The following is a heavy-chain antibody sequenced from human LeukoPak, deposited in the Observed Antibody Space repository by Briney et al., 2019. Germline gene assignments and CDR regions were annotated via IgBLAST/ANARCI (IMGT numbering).Heavy chain of an antibody. CDR3: ARDQDDLFDP. Sequence: ASVKVSCKASGYTFTSYAMHWVRQAPGQGLEWMGWINPNSGGTNYAQKFRGRVTMTRDTSISTAYMELSRLRSDDTAVYYCARDQDDLFDPWGQGTLVTVSS. D-gene: IGHD3-3*01. J-gene: IGHJ5*02. V-gene: IGHV1-2*02. CDR1: GYTFTSYA. CDR2: INPNSGGT.